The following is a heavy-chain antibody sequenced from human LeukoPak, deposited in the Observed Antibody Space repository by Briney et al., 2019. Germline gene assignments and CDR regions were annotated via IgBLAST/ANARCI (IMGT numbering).Heavy chain of an antibody. D-gene: IGHD3-10*01. CDR2: IYYSGST. V-gene: IGHV4-59*08. J-gene: IGHJ5*02. CDR3: ARRFYHGSGSWFDP. CDR1: GGSISSYY. Sequence: PSETLSLTCTVSGGSISSYYWSWIRQPPGKGLEWIGYIYYSGSTNYNPSLKSRVTISVDTSKNQFSLKLSSVTAADTAVYYCARRFYHGSGSWFDPWGQGTLVTVSS.